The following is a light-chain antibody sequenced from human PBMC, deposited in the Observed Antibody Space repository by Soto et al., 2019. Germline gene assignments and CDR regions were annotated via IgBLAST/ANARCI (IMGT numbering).Light chain of an antibody. V-gene: IGKV3-15*01. CDR3: QQYTNWPYT. Sequence: EIVMMQSPATLSVSPRERATLSCRASQALGNNLAWYQHKPGQAPRLLIYGASTRATGVPVRFSGSGSETEFTPSISSLQSDDLAVYYCQQYTNWPYTFGQGTKLEIK. J-gene: IGKJ2*01. CDR2: GAS. CDR1: QALGNN.